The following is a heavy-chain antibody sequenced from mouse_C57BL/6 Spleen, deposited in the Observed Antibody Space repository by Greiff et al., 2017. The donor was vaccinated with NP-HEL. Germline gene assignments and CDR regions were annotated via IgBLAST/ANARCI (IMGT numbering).Heavy chain of an antibody. J-gene: IGHJ4*01. V-gene: IGHV1-52*01. Sequence: QVQLQQPGAELVRPGSSVKLSCKASGYTFTSYWMHWVKQRPIQGLEWIGNIDPSDSETHYNQKFKDKATLTVDKSSSTAYMQLSSLTSEDSAVYYCARDGNYGHYYAMDYWGQGTSVTVSS. CDR3: ARDGNYGHYYAMDY. CDR2: IDPSDSET. CDR1: GYTFTSYW. D-gene: IGHD2-1*01.